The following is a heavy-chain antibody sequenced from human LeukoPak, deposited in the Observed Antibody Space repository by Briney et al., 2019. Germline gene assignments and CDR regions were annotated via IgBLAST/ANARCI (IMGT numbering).Heavy chain of an antibody. D-gene: IGHD3-10*02. CDR1: GFTFSSYA. V-gene: IGHV3-23*01. CDR3: ARDLCWGCFDD. J-gene: IGHJ4*02. CDR2: ISSSGGST. Sequence: GGSLRLSCAVSGFTFSSYAMSWVRQAPGRGLEWVSGISSSGGSTPHGDSVKGRFTISRDNSRNTLYLQMNSLRVDDTAVYYCARDLCWGCFDDWGQGNLVTVSS.